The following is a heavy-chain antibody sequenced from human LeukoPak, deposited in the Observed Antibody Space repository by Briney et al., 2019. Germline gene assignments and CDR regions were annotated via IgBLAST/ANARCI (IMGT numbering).Heavy chain of an antibody. Sequence: SETLSLTCTVSGGSISSYYWSWLRQPAGKGLEWIGRIYTSGSTNYNPSLKSRVTMSVDTSKNQFSLKLSSVTAADTAVYYCARDWEYSSSSGYYYYYYYMDVWGKGTTVTVSS. V-gene: IGHV4-4*07. J-gene: IGHJ6*03. CDR2: IYTSGST. CDR3: ARDWEYSSSSGYYYYYYYMDV. D-gene: IGHD6-6*01. CDR1: GGSISSYY.